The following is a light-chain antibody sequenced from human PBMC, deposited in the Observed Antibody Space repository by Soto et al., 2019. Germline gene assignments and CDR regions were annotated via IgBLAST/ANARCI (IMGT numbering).Light chain of an antibody. V-gene: IGKV3-11*01. CDR3: QQRSNWPPLT. J-gene: IGKJ4*01. CDR2: DAS. CDR1: QSVSSN. Sequence: EIVMTQSPATLSVSTGERATLSCRASQSVSSNLAWYQQKPGQAPRLLIYDASNRATGIPARFSGSGSGTDFTLTISSLEPEDFAVYYCQQRSNWPPLTFGGGTKVDIK.